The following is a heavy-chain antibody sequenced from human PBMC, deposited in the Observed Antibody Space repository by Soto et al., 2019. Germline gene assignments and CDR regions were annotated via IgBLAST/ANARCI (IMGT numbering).Heavy chain of an antibody. CDR3: ARDLYYDSSGPYYYYYYGMDV. CDR1: GFTFSSYG. D-gene: IGHD3-22*01. Sequence: GGSLRLSCAASGFTFSSYGMHWVRQAPGKGLEWVAVIWYDGSNKYYADSVKGRFNISRDNSKNTLYLQMNSLRAEDTAVYYCARDLYYDSSGPYYYYYYGMDVWGQGTTVTVSS. CDR2: IWYDGSNK. V-gene: IGHV3-33*01. J-gene: IGHJ6*02.